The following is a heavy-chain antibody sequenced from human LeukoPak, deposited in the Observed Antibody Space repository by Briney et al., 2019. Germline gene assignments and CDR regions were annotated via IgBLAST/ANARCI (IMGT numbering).Heavy chain of an antibody. J-gene: IGHJ4*02. D-gene: IGHD5-18*01. V-gene: IGHV4-39*01. CDR2: FYYSGNT. Sequence: PSETLSLTCTVSGGSISSSTYYWGWIRQPPGMGPEWIGTFYYSGNTYYNSSLKSRLTISVDTSKNQFSLKLSSVTVADTAVYYCARHPGYSYAIDYWGQGTLVTVSS. CDR1: GGSISSSTYY. CDR3: ARHPGYSYAIDY.